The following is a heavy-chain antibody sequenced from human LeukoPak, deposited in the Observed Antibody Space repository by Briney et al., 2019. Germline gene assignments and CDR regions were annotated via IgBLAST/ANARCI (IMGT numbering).Heavy chain of an antibody. CDR3: ARGAERLTATPFDY. CDR1: GGSISNYY. D-gene: IGHD2-21*02. V-gene: IGHV4-59*01. CDR2: IYYSGRT. J-gene: IGHJ4*02. Sequence: SETLSLTCTVSGGSISNYYWSWIRQPPGRGLEWIGYIYYSGRTNYNPSLKSRVTISMDTSKNHFSLTLSSVTAADTALYYCARGAERLTATPFDYWGQGTLITVSS.